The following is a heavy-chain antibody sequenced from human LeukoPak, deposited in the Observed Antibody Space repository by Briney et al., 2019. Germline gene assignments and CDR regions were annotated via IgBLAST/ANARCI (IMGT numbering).Heavy chain of an antibody. CDR3: ARDHRYAFDN. Sequence: GGSLRLSCAASGFTFSDYSMNWVRQAPGMGLEWISYVGISSGNTKYADSVKGRFTISGDSAKNSVFLQMNSLRVEDTAVYYCARDHRYAFDNWGQGTLVTVSS. D-gene: IGHD5-12*01. CDR2: VGISSGNT. CDR1: GFTFSDYS. J-gene: IGHJ4*02. V-gene: IGHV3-48*04.